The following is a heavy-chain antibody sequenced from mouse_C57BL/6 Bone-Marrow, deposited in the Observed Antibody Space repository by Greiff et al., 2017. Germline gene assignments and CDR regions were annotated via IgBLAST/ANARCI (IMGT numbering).Heavy chain of an antibody. CDR2: ISYDGSN. V-gene: IGHV3-6*01. CDR1: GYSITSGYY. D-gene: IGHD1-1*01. CDR3: ARGGSSYVDY. Sequence: VQLQQSGPGLVKPSQSLSLTCSVTGYSITSGYYWNWIRQFPGNKLEWMGYISYDGSNNYNPSLKNRISITRDTSKNQFFLKLNSVTTEDTATYYCARGGSSYVDYWGQGTSVTVSS. J-gene: IGHJ4*01.